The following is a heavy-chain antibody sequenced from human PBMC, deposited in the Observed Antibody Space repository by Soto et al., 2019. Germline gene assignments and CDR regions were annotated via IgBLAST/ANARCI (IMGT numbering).Heavy chain of an antibody. CDR3: ARDGDSSGSPGAIDI. CDR2: IYTSGST. J-gene: IGHJ3*02. V-gene: IGHV4-4*07. Sequence: KASETLSLTCTVSGGSISSYYWSWIRQPAGKGLEWIGRIYTSGSTNYNPSLKSRVTMSVDTSKNQFSLKLSSVTAADTAVYYCARDGDSSGSPGAIDIWGQGTMVTVSS. CDR1: GGSISSYY. D-gene: IGHD3-22*01.